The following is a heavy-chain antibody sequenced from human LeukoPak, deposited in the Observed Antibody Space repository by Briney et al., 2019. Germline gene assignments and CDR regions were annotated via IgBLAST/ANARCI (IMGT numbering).Heavy chain of an antibody. J-gene: IGHJ5*02. V-gene: IGHV1-18*01. Sequence: GASVKVSCKASGYTFTSYGISWVRQAPGQGLGWMGWISAYNGNTNYAQKLQGRVTMTTDTSTSTAYMELRSLRSDDTAVYYCARSIMITFGGGRTSGWFDPWGQGTLVTVSS. CDR1: GYTFTSYG. CDR3: ARSIMITFGGGRTSGWFDP. D-gene: IGHD3-16*01. CDR2: ISAYNGNT.